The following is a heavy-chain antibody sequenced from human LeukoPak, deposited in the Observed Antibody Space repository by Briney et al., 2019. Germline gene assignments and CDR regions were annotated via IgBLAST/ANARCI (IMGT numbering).Heavy chain of an antibody. J-gene: IGHJ5*02. CDR2: INHSGST. CDR3: ARGRILNWFDP. Sequence: SETLSLTCAVYGGSFSGYYWSWIRQPPGKGLKWIGVINHSGSTNYNPSLKSRVTISVDTSKSQFSLKLSSVTAADTAVYYCARGRILNWFDPWGQGTLVTVSS. D-gene: IGHD2-21*01. CDR1: GGSFSGYY. V-gene: IGHV4-34*01.